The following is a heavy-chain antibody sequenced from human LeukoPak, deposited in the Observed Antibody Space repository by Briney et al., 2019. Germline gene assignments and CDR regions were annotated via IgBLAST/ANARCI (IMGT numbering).Heavy chain of an antibody. V-gene: IGHV4-59*01. CDR3: ARALGYCSGGSCYDWFDP. Sequence: SETLSLTCTVSGGSISSYYWSWIRQPPGKGLEWIGYIYYSGSTNYDPSLKSRVTISVDTSKNQFSLKLSSVTAADTAGYYCARALGYCSGGSCYDWFDPWGQGTLVTVSS. D-gene: IGHD2-15*01. CDR1: GGSISSYY. CDR2: IYYSGST. J-gene: IGHJ5*02.